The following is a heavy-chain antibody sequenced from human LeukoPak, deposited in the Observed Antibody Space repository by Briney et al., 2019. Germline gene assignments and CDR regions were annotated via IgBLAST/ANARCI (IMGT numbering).Heavy chain of an antibody. Sequence: ASVKVSCKVSGYTLTELSMHWVRRAPGKGLEWMGGFDPEDGETIYAQKFQGRVTMTEDTSTDTAYMELSSLRSEDTAVYYFATLPPLVPAGPADAFDIWGQGTMVTVSS. D-gene: IGHD2-2*01. V-gene: IGHV1-24*01. CDR3: ATLPPLVPAGPADAFDI. CDR1: GYTLTELS. J-gene: IGHJ3*02. CDR2: FDPEDGET.